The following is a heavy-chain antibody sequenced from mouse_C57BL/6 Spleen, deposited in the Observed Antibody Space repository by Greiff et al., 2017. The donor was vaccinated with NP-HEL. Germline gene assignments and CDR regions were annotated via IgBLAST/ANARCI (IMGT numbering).Heavy chain of an antibody. CDR1: GFTFSSYT. J-gene: IGHJ3*01. Sequence: EVKLMESGGGLVKPGGSLKLSCAASGFTFSSYTMSWVRQTPEKRLAWVATISGGGGNTYYPDSVKGRFTISRDNAKNTRYLQMSSLSSEATALYYCARRDGSSFWRAYWGQGTLVTVSA. V-gene: IGHV5-9*01. D-gene: IGHD1-1*01. CDR2: ISGGGGNT. CDR3: ARRDGSSFWRAY.